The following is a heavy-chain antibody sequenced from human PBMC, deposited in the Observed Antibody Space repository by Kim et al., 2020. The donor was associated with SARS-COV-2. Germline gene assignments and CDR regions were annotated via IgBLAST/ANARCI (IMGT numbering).Heavy chain of an antibody. CDR3: AKDYYDYVWGFFDY. V-gene: IGHV3-30*18. CDR1: GFTFSSYG. J-gene: IGHJ4*02. CDR2: ISYDGSNK. D-gene: IGHD3-16*01. Sequence: GGSLRLSCAASGFTFSSYGMHWVRQAPGKGLEWVAVISYDGSNKYYADSVKGRFTISRDNSKNTLYLQMNSLRAEDTAVYYCAKDYYDYVWGFFDYWGQG.